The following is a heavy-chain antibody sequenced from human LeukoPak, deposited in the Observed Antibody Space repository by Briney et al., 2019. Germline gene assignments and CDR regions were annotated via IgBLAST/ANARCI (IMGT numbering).Heavy chain of an antibody. Sequence: GGSLRLSCAASGFTFSDYYMSWIRQAPGKGLEWASYISSSGSTIYYADSVKGRFTISGDNAKNSLYLQMNSLRVEDTAVYYCARLNSNYNGWFDPWGQGTLVTVSS. D-gene: IGHD4-11*01. V-gene: IGHV3-11*01. CDR2: ISSSGSTI. CDR3: ARLNSNYNGWFDP. CDR1: GFTFSDYY. J-gene: IGHJ5*02.